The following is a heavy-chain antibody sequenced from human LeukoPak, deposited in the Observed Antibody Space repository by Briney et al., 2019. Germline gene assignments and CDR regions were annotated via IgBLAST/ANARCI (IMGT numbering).Heavy chain of an antibody. CDR3: ARVRKSYCSGGSCYGPKRNGGVYWFDP. V-gene: IGHV4-39*01. Sequence: SETLSLTCTVSGDSISSSSSYWGWIRQPPGAGLEWIGSIYYSGSTYYNTSLKSRVTISVDTSKNQFSLKLSSVTAADTAVYYCARVRKSYCSGGSCYGPKRNGGVYWFDPWGQGTLVTVSS. D-gene: IGHD2-15*01. CDR2: IYYSGST. J-gene: IGHJ5*02. CDR1: GDSISSSSSY.